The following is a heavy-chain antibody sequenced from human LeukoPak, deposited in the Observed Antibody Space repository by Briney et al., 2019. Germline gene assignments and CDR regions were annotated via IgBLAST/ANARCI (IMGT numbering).Heavy chain of an antibody. V-gene: IGHV3-23*01. CDR1: GFTFSSYS. D-gene: IGHD4-23*01. CDR3: ARDLTTVVTVSGN. CDR2: ISGSGGST. Sequence: GGSLRLSCAASGFTFSSYSMNWVRQAPGKGLEWVSAISGSGGSTYYADSVKGRFTISRDNSKNTLYLQMNSLRAEDTAVYYCARDLTTVVTVSGNWGQGTLVTVSS. J-gene: IGHJ4*02.